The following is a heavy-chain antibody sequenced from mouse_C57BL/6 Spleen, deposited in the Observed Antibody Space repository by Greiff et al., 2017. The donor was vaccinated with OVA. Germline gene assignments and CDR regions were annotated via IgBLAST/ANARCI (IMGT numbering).Heavy chain of an antibody. D-gene: IGHD1-1*01. V-gene: IGHV14-4*01. CDR2: IDPENGDT. J-gene: IGHJ2*01. Sequence: EVQLQQSGAELVRPGASVKLSCTASGFNIKDDYMHWVKQRPEQGLEWIGWIDPENGDTEYASKFQGKATITADTSSNTAYLQLSSLTSEDTAVYYCTNCGSSYHYWGQGTTLTVSS. CDR3: TNCGSSYHY. CDR1: GFNIKDDY.